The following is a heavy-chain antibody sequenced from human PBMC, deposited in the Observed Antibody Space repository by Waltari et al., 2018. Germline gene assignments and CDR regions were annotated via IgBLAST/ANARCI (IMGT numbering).Heavy chain of an antibody. V-gene: IGHV3-23*01. CDR3: AKEHYYSNYDIRYYFDY. CDR1: A. CDR2: ISGSGGST. D-gene: IGHD4-4*01. J-gene: IGHJ4*02. Sequence: AMSWVRQAPGKGLEWVSAISGSGGSTYYADSVKGRFTISRDNSKNTLYLQMNSLRAEDTAVYYCAKEHYYSNYDIRYYFDYWGQGTLVTVSS.